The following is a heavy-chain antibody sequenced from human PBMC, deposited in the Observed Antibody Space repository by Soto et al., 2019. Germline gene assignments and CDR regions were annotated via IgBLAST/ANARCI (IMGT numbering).Heavy chain of an antibody. D-gene: IGHD5-12*01. Sequence: GGSLRLSCAASGFTFSSYAMHWVRQAPGKGLEWVAVISYDGSNKYYADSVKGRFTISRDNSKNTLYLQMNSLRAEDTAVYYCARDQPDGYKYYFDYWGQGTLVTVSS. CDR1: GFTFSSYA. CDR3: ARDQPDGYKYYFDY. CDR2: ISYDGSNK. V-gene: IGHV3-30-3*01. J-gene: IGHJ4*02.